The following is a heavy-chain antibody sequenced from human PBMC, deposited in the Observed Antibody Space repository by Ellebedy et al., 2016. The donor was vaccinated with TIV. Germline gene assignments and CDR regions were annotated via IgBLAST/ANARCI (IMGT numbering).Heavy chain of an antibody. V-gene: IGHV3-48*01. D-gene: IGHD5-12*01. Sequence: GGSLRLXXAASGFTFSTYGMNWVRQAPGKGLEWLSYISSRNTIYYADSVQGRFTISRDNSKNTLYLEMNSLRAEDTAVYYCVRAPRGQYYFDYWGQGTLVTVSS. J-gene: IGHJ4*02. CDR1: GFTFSTYG. CDR3: VRAPRGQYYFDY. CDR2: ISSRNTI.